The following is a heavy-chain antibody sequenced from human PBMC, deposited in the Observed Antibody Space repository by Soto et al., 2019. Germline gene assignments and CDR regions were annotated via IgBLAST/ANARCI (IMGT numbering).Heavy chain of an antibody. J-gene: IGHJ6*02. V-gene: IGHV3-7*01. CDR3: AGVDYVASTTNGHYPYGMDV. CDR1: EFTFVSYW. D-gene: IGHD3-16*01. CDR2: IKQDGSER. Sequence: TGGSLRLSCVASEFTFVSYWMGWVRQAPGKGLEWVASIKQDGSERYYVDSVKGRFTISRDNAKNSLYLQMNSLRAEDTAVYHCAGVDYVASTTNGHYPYGMDVWGQGTTVTVSS.